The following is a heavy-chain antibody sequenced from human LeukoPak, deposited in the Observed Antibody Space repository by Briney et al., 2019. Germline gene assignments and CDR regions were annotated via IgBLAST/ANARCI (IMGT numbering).Heavy chain of an antibody. CDR3: ARGEHHSFPYFFNY. CDR1: GYTFKTYG. D-gene: IGHD1-14*01. Sequence: ASVKVSCKTSGYTFKTYGLAWVRQAPGQGPEWMGWVNPNSGDTTYAQNFQGRVTMTRDTSVSTAYMEVSRLRTDDTAVYYCARGEHHSFPYFFNYWGQGTLVTVSS. CDR2: VNPNSGDT. J-gene: IGHJ4*02. V-gene: IGHV1-2*02.